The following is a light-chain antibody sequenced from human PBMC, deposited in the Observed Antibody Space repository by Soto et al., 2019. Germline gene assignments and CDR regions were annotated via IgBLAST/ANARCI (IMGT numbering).Light chain of an antibody. V-gene: IGKV3-11*01. CDR2: DAS. CDR1: QSVSNY. CDR3: QQRTNWIFT. J-gene: IGKJ3*01. Sequence: EVVLTQSPATLSLSPGERATLSCRASQSVSNYLAWYQQKPGQAPRLLIYDASNRATGIPVRFSGSGSGTDFTLTISSLEPGDFAVYYCQQRTNWIFTFGPGTRVDIK.